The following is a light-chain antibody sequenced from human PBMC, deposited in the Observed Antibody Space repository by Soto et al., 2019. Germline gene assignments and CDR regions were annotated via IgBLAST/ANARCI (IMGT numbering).Light chain of an antibody. CDR3: SSYSRSSTEV. Sequence: QSALTQPASVSGSPGQSITISCTGTSSDVGGYHYVSWYQQHPGQAPTLMIHDASIRPSGVSNRFSGSKSGNTASLTISGLQAEDEADYYCSSYSRSSTEVFVGGTKVTVL. J-gene: IGLJ2*01. V-gene: IGLV2-14*01. CDR1: SSDVGGYHY. CDR2: DAS.